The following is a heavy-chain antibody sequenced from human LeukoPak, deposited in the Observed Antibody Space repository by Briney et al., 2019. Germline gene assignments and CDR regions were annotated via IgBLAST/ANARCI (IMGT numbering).Heavy chain of an antibody. Sequence: GGSLRLSCAASGFTVSSNYMSWVRQAPGKGLAWVSVIYSGGSTYYADSVKGRFTISRDISKNTVFLQMNSLRAEDTAVYYCARAPPDNSIQEVQGDYWGQGTLVSVSS. D-gene: IGHD3-3*02. CDR3: ARAPPDNSIQEVQGDY. CDR2: IYSGGST. J-gene: IGHJ4*02. CDR1: GFTVSSNY. V-gene: IGHV3-53*01.